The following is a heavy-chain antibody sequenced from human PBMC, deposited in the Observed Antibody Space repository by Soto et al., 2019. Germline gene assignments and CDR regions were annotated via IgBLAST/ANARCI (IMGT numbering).Heavy chain of an antibody. CDR2: IYHTDNT. CDR3: AQGGVRMDV. Sequence: QVQLQESGPGLVKPSETLSLTCTVSGGSISESSWSWVRQPPEKGLEWIGYIYHTDNTDYNPSLTGRVTISVDTSKNHFSLKLTSVTAADTAVYYCAQGGVRMDVWGQGTTVTVSS. D-gene: IGHD3-16*01. J-gene: IGHJ6*02. V-gene: IGHV4-59*01. CDR1: GGSISESS.